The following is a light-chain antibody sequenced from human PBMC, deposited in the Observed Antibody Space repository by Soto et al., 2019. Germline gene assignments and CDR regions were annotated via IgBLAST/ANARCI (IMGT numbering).Light chain of an antibody. J-gene: IGLJ3*02. Sequence: QPVLTQSSSAYASLGSSVKLTCTLSTAHSSYITASHQQQPGKAARYLMKLEGSGSYNKGSGVPDRFSGSSSGADRYLTISNLQFEDEADYYCETWDSNTHWVFGGGPKLTVL. V-gene: IGLV4-60*02. CDR2: LEGSGSY. CDR3: ETWDSNTHWV. CDR1: TAHSSYI.